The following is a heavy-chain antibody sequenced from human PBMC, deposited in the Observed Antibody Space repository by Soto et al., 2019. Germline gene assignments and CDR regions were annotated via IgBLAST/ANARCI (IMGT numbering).Heavy chain of an antibody. CDR1: GFIFTNYW. J-gene: IGHJ4*02. D-gene: IGHD1-1*01. CDR3: VRDGRNQLHWPDY. V-gene: IGHV3-74*01. Sequence: GGSLRLSCAASGFIFTNYWMHWVRQAPGKGLVWVSRINRDGISKDYADSVKGRFTISRDNAKNTLYLQMNSLRAEDTAVYYCVRDGRNQLHWPDYWGQGTLVTVSS. CDR2: INRDGISK.